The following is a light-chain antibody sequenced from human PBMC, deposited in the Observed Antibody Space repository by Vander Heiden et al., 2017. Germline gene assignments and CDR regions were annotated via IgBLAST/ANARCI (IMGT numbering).Light chain of an antibody. CDR1: QSISSY. CDR2: GAS. V-gene: IGKV1-39*01. Sequence: DIQITQSPSSLSASVGDRVTITCRASQSISSYLNWYQQKPGKAPKLLIYGASRLQSGVPSRFSGSGSGTDFTLTISSLQPEDFATYYCQQSYSTPPTFGGGTKVEIK. CDR3: QQSYSTPPT. J-gene: IGKJ4*01.